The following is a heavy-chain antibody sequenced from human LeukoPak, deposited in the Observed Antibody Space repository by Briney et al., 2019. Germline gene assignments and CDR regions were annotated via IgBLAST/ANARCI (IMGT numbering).Heavy chain of an antibody. CDR1: GGSISSYY. V-gene: IGHV4-59*01. Sequence: PSETLSLTCTVSGGSISSYYWSWIRQPPGKGLEWIGYIYYSGSTNYNPSLKSRVTISVDTSKNQFFLKLSSVTAADTAVYYCALERRGYFDYWGQGTLVTVSS. J-gene: IGHJ4*02. CDR2: IYYSGST. CDR3: ALERRGYFDY. D-gene: IGHD1-1*01.